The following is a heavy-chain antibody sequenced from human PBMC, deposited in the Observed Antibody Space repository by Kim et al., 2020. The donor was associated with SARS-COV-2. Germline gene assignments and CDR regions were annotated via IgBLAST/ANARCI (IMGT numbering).Heavy chain of an antibody. Sequence: SETLSLTCTVSGGSISSYYWSWIRQPPGKGLEWIGYIYYSGSTNYNPSLKSRVTISVDTSKNQFSLKLSSVTAADTAVYYCARDRYNWNDATDYGMDVWGQGTTVTVSS. J-gene: IGHJ6*02. D-gene: IGHD1-1*01. CDR2: IYYSGST. CDR3: ARDRYNWNDATDYGMDV. CDR1: GGSISSYY. V-gene: IGHV4-59*13.